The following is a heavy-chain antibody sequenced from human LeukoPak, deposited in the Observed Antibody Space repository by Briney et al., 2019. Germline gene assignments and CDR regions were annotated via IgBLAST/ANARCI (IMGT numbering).Heavy chain of an antibody. Sequence: GGSLRLSCAASGFTFSSYGMHWVRQAPGKGLEWVAVISYDGSNKYYADSVKGRFTISRDNAENSLYLQMNSLRAEDTAVYYCARDRYCSGDWGQGTLVTVSS. J-gene: IGHJ4*02. CDR2: ISYDGSNK. D-gene: IGHD2-15*01. CDR3: ARDRYCSGD. CDR1: GFTFSSYG. V-gene: IGHV3-30*03.